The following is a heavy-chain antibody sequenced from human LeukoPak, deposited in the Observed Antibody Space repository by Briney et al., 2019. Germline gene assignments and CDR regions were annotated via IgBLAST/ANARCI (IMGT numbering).Heavy chain of an antibody. CDR2: MNPNSGNT. V-gene: IGHV1-8*03. Sequence: ASVKVSCKASGYTFTSYDINWVRQATGQGLEWMGWMNPNSGNTGYAQKFQGRVTITRNTSISTAYMELGSLRSEDTAVYYCARATKKFRYRATDYFDYWGQGTLVTVSS. D-gene: IGHD5-12*01. CDR3: ARATKKFRYRATDYFDY. CDR1: GYTFTSYD. J-gene: IGHJ4*02.